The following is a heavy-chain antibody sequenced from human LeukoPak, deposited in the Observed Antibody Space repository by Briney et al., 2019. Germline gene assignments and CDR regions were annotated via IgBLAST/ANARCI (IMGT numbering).Heavy chain of an antibody. D-gene: IGHD2-2*01. CDR1: GYTFTGYY. Sequence: ASVKVSCKASGYTFTGYYMQWLRQAPGQGLEWMGWINPNSGGTNYAQKFQGGVTMTRDTSISTAYMELSRLRSDDTAVYYCASGYCSSTSSQTVYYYYYYMDVWGKGTTVTVSS. V-gene: IGHV1-2*02. J-gene: IGHJ6*03. CDR2: INPNSGGT. CDR3: ASGYCSSTSSQTVYYYYYYMDV.